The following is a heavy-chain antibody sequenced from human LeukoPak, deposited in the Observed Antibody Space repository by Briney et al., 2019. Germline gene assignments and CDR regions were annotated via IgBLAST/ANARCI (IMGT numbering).Heavy chain of an antibody. J-gene: IGHJ4*02. CDR1: GFTFSSYE. Sequence: GGSLRLSCAASGFTFSSYEMNWVRQAPGKGLEWVSYISSSGYTIYYADSVKGRFTISRDNAKNSLYLQMNSLRAEDTAVYYCARVIRRLPYFDYWGQGTLVTVSS. V-gene: IGHV3-48*03. CDR2: ISSSGYTI. CDR3: ARVIRRLPYFDY. D-gene: IGHD2-21*02.